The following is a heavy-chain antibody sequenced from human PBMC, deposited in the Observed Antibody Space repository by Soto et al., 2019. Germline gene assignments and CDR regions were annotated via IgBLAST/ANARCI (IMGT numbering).Heavy chain of an antibody. J-gene: IGHJ6*02. CDR1: GYTFTGYY. D-gene: IGHD5-18*01. CDR3: ARDPVDTAMVIYYYYYYGMDV. V-gene: IGHV1-2*04. Sequence: ASVKVSCKASGYTFTGYYMHWVRQAPGQGLEWMGWINPNSGGTNYAQKFQGWVTMTRDTSIGTAYMELSRLRSDDTAVYYCARDPVDTAMVIYYYYYYGMDVWGQGTTVTVSS. CDR2: INPNSGGT.